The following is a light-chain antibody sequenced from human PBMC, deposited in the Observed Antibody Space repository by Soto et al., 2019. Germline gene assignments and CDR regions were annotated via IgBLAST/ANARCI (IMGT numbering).Light chain of an antibody. Sequence: DIQMTQSPSPLSSSVGDRVTITCRASQDIAGYLAWYQQRPGQAPKLLIYAASTLQSGVPSRFSGSGSGTDFTLTIRSLQPEDVATYYYQRYNSPPWTFGQGTTVEIK. V-gene: IGKV1-27*01. J-gene: IGKJ1*01. CDR3: QRYNSPPWT. CDR1: QDIAGY. CDR2: AAS.